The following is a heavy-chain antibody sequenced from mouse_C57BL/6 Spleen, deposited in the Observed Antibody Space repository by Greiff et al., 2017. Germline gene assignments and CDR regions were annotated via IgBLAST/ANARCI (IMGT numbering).Heavy chain of an antibody. CDR2: ISDGGSYT. Sequence: EVKLVESGGGLVKPGGSLKLSCAASGFTFSSYAMSWVRQTPEKRLEWVATISDGGSYTYSPDNVKGRFTISRDNAKNNLYLQMSHLKSEDTAMYYCASVDYYDYYAIDYWRPGTSVTVSS. CDR1: GFTFSSYA. CDR3: ASVDYYDYYAIDY. J-gene: IGHJ4*01. D-gene: IGHD1-1*01. V-gene: IGHV5-4*03.